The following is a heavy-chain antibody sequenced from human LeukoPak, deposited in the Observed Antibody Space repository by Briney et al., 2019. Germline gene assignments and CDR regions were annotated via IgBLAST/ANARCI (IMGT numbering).Heavy chain of an antibody. D-gene: IGHD3-22*01. J-gene: IGHJ6*02. CDR3: ARGSHGSYYDSSGYYGPHYGMDV. CDR1: GDSVSSNSAA. CDR2: TYYRSKWYN. V-gene: IGHV6-1*01. Sequence: SQTLSLTCAISGDSVSSNSAAWNWIRQSPSRGLEWLGRTYYRSKWYNDYAVSVKSRITINPDTSKIQFSLQLNSVTPEDTAVYYCARGSHGSYYDSSGYYGPHYGMDVWGQGTTVTVSS.